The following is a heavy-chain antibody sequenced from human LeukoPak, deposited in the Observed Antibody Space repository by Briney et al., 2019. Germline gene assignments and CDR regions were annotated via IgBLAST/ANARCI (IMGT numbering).Heavy chain of an antibody. J-gene: IGHJ6*03. Sequence: GGSLRLSCAASGFTFDDYGMSWVRQAPGKGLEWVSGINWNGGSTGYADPVKGRFTISRDNAKNSLYLQMNSLRAEDTAVYYCAKSVATIDYYYYYMDVWGKGTTVTISS. D-gene: IGHD5-12*01. CDR3: AKSVATIDYYYYYMDV. CDR1: GFTFDDYG. V-gene: IGHV3-20*04. CDR2: INWNGGST.